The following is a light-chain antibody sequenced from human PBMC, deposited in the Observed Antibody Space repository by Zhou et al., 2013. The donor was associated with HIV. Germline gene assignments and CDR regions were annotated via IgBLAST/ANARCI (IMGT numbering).Light chain of an antibody. CDR3: QQTYSTLRFT. CDR2: AAS. CDR1: QSISTY. Sequence: DIQMTQSPSSLSASVGARVTITCRASQSISTYVNWYEQKPGKAPKLLIYAASNLQSGVPSRFSGSGSGTDFTLTISSLQPEDFATYYCQQTYSTLRFTFGPGTKVDIK. V-gene: IGKV1-39*01. J-gene: IGKJ3*01.